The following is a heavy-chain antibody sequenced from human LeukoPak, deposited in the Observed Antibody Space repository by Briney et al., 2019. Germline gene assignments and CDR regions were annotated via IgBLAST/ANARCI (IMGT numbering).Heavy chain of an antibody. V-gene: IGHV4-30-4*08. CDR2: IYYSGST. Sequence: SQTLSLTCTVSGGSISSGDYYWSWIRQPPGKGLEWIGYIYYSGSTYYSPSLKSRVTISVDTSKNQFSLKLSSVTAADTGVYYCARIYDFWSGYPRYFDYWGQGTLVTVSS. J-gene: IGHJ4*02. D-gene: IGHD3-3*01. CDR1: GGSISSGDYY. CDR3: ARIYDFWSGYPRYFDY.